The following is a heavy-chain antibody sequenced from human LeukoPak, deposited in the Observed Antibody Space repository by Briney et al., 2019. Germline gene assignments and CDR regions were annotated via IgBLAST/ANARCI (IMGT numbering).Heavy chain of an antibody. Sequence: GGSLRLSCAASGFTFSDHYMDGVRQAPGKGLQWVGRSRNKAKSYTTDYAASVKGRFTISRDDSQNSLYLQMNSLKTEDTAVYYCARVYTGAEHWGQGALVTVSS. CDR2: SRNKAKSYTT. D-gene: IGHD2-2*02. CDR1: GFTFSDHY. V-gene: IGHV3-72*01. J-gene: IGHJ1*01. CDR3: ARVYTGAEH.